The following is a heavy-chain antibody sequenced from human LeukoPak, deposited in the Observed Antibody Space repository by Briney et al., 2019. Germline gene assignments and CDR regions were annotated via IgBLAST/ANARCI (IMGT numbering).Heavy chain of an antibody. J-gene: IGHJ2*01. CDR2: IYHSGST. Sequence: SETLSLTCAVSGGSISSGGYSWSWIRQPPGKGLEWIGYIYHSGSTYYNPSLKSRVTISLDRSKNQFSLKLSSVTAADTAVYYCARGYCSGGSCFPYWYFDLWGRGTLVTVSS. D-gene: IGHD2-15*01. CDR1: GGSISSGGYS. CDR3: ARGYCSGGSCFPYWYFDL. V-gene: IGHV4-30-2*01.